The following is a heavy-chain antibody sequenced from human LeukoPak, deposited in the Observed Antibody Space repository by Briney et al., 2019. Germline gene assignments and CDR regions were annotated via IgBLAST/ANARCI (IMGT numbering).Heavy chain of an antibody. J-gene: IGHJ4*02. V-gene: IGHV1-69*13. CDR1: GGTFSSYA. D-gene: IGHD2-2*01. Sequence: SVQVSCKASGGTFSSYAISWVRQAPGQGLEWMGGIIPIFGTANYAQKFQGRVTITADESTSTAYMELSSLRSEDTTVYYCARLVGVASHLHPDRRSSVTSSVEDYWGQGTLVTVSS. CDR2: IIPIFGTA. CDR3: ARLVGVASHLHPDRRSSVTSSVEDY.